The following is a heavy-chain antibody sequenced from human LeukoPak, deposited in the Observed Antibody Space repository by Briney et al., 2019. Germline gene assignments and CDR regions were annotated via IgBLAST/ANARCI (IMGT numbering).Heavy chain of an antibody. J-gene: IGHJ4*02. V-gene: IGHV1-18*01. D-gene: IGHD4-23*01. CDR1: GYTFTSYG. Sequence: ASVKVSCKASGYTFTSYGISWVRQAPGQGLEWMGWISAYNGNTNYAQKLQGRVTMTTDTSTSTAYMELRSLRSDDTAVYYCARVGGNFHASYYFDYWGQGTLVTVSS. CDR2: ISAYNGNT. CDR3: ARVGGNFHASYYFDY.